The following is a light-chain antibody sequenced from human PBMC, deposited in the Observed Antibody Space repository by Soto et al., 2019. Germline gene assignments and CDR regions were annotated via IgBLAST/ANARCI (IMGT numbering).Light chain of an antibody. J-gene: IGLJ1*01. CDR2: EVS. Sequence: QSALTQPPSASGSPGQSVTISCTGTSSDVGGYVYVSWYQQHPGKVPKLVIYEVSKRPSGVPDHFSGSKSGNTASLTISGLQADDEADYYCSSYAGSKSVFGTGTKLTVL. CDR3: SSYAGSKSV. V-gene: IGLV2-8*01. CDR1: SSDVGGYVY.